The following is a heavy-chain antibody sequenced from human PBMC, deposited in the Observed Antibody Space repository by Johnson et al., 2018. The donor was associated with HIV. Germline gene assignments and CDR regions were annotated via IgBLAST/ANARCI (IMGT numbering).Heavy chain of an antibody. J-gene: IGHJ3*02. CDR3: AKDSAAAGRGEAFDI. D-gene: IGHD6-13*01. CDR2: ISYDGST. Sequence: QVQLVESGGGVVQPGGSLRLSCAASGFTFSDYWMKWVRQAPGKGLEWVAVISYDGSTYYADSVKGRFTISRDNSKNTLYLQMNSLRAEDTAMYQCAKDSAAAGRGEAFDIWGQGTMVTVSS. V-gene: IGHV3-30*18. CDR1: GFTFSDYW.